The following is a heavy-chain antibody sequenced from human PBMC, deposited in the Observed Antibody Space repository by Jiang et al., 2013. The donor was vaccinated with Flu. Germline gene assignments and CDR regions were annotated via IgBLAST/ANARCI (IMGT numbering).Heavy chain of an antibody. CDR1: GDSVSSNSAA. D-gene: IGHD2-8*01. V-gene: IGHV6-1*01. CDR3: ARDLGYCTEGACNQWYYYGMDV. CDR2: TYYRSKWYN. Sequence: QTLSLTCAISGDSVSSNSAAWNWIRQSPSRGLEWLGRTYYRSKWYNDYAVSVKSRITINPDTSKNQFSLQLNSVTPEDTAVYYCARDLGYCTEGACNQWYYYGMDVWGQGTTVTVSS. J-gene: IGHJ6*02.